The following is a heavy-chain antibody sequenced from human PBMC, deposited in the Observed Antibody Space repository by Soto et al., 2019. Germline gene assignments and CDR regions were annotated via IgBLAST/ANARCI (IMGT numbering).Heavy chain of an antibody. CDR2: ISRDGINT. Sequence: QIQLVESGGGVVQPGGSLRLSCGASRFSFGSFGVHWVRQAPGKGLERVAFISRDGINTFYRDSVKRRFTLSRDNSSNTAYLQITDLRKADTAHYFWARGNLSFYFDLGGQGTLVIVSS. V-gene: IGHV3-30*03. J-gene: IGHJ4*02. CDR3: ARGNLSFYFDL. CDR1: RFSFGSFG.